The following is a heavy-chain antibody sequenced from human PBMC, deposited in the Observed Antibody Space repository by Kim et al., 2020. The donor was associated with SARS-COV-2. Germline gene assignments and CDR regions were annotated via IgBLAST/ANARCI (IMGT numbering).Heavy chain of an antibody. Sequence: SETLSLTCTVSGGSISSYYWSWIRQPPGKGLEWIGYIYYSGSTNYNPSLKSRVTISVDTSKNQFSLKLSSVTAEDTAVYYCAREVRSSTSALSFDYWGQGTLVTVSS. CDR3: AREVRSSTSALSFDY. CDR2: IYYSGST. J-gene: IGHJ4*02. V-gene: IGHV4-59*13. D-gene: IGHD2-2*01. CDR1: GGSISSYY.